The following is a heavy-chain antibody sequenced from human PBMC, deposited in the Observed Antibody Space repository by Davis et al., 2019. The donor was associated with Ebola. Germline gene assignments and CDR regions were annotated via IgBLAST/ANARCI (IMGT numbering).Heavy chain of an antibody. CDR1: GFTFSSYG. CDR2: ISYDGSNK. V-gene: IGHV3-30*03. CDR3: ARRQGAMGV. J-gene: IGHJ6*02. Sequence: GGSLRLSCAASGFTFSSYGMHWVRQAPGKGLEWVAVISYDGSNKYYADSVKGRFTISRDNSKNTLYLQMNSLRSEDTAVYYCARRQGAMGVWGQGTTVTVSS. D-gene: IGHD1-26*01.